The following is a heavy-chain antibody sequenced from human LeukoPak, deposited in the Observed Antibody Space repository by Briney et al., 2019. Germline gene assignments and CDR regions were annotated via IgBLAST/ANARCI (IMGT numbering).Heavy chain of an antibody. D-gene: IGHD6-13*01. Sequence: GESLKISCKGFGYSFPSYWIGWVRQMPGKGLEWMGIIYPGDADTRYPPSFPAEATMSADQSISTAYLQWTSLKATAPAMYYCARPKRSSSWSDTFDIWGQGTMVTVSS. CDR3: ARPKRSSSWSDTFDI. J-gene: IGHJ3*02. V-gene: IGHV5-51*01. CDR1: GYSFPSYW. CDR2: IYPGDADT.